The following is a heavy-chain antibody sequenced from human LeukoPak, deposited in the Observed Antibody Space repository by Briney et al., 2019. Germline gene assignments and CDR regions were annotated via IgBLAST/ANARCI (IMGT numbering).Heavy chain of an antibody. CDR1: GFTFSSYA. CDR2: ISGSGGST. Sequence: PGGSLRLSCAASGFTFSSYAMSWVRQAPGKGLEWVSAISGSGGSTYYADSVKGRFTISRDNSKNTLYLQMSSLGAEDTAVYYCAKTWGITIFGVVTHHFDYWGQGTLVTGSS. V-gene: IGHV3-23*01. D-gene: IGHD3-3*01. J-gene: IGHJ4*02. CDR3: AKTWGITIFGVVTHHFDY.